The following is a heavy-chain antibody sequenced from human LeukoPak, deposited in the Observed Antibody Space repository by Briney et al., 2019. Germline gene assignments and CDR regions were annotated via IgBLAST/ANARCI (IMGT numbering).Heavy chain of an antibody. CDR1: GGSIISGGYY. D-gene: IGHD4-17*01. J-gene: IGHJ6*02. V-gene: IGHV4-31*03. CDR2: IYYSGST. CDR3: ARDSAVTTSYGMDV. Sequence: SETLSLTCTVSGGSIISGGYYWSWIRQHPGNGLEWIRYIYYSGSTYYNPSLKRRVTISVDTSKNQFSLKLSSVPAADTAVYYCARDSAVTTSYGMDVWGQGTTVTVSS.